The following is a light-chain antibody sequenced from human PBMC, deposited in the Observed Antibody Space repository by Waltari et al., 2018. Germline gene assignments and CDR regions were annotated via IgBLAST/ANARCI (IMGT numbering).Light chain of an antibody. CDR2: GKN. V-gene: IGLV3-19*01. Sequence: SSELTQDPAVSVALGQTVRITCQGDSTRTYYVSWFHQKPGQAPALAIYGKNNRPSGIPDRFSASSSGSTASLTIIGAQAEDEADYYCHSRDSSGDVVIGGGTKLTVV. CDR3: HSRDSSGDVV. CDR1: STRTYY. J-gene: IGLJ2*01.